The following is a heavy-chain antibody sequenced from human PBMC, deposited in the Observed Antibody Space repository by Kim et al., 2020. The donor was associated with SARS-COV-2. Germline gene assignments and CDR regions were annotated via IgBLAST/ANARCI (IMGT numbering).Heavy chain of an antibody. Sequence: SETLSLTCTVSGGSISSSSYYWGWIRQPPGKGLEWIGSIYYSGSTYYNPSLKSRVTISVDTSKNQFSLKLSSVTAADTAVYYCARHRPGSYGFDYWGQGTLVTVSS. D-gene: IGHD3-10*01. CDR3: ARHRPGSYGFDY. J-gene: IGHJ4*02. V-gene: IGHV4-39*01. CDR2: IYYSGST. CDR1: GGSISSSSYY.